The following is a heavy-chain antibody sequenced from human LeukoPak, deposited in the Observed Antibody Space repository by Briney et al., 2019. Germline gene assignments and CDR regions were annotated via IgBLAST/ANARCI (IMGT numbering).Heavy chain of an antibody. J-gene: IGHJ4*02. Sequence: SQTLSLTCTVSGGSISSGGYYWSWIRQPPGKGLEWIGYIYHSGSTYYNPSLKSRVTISVDRSKNQFSLKLSSVTAADTAVYYCARVLKAGSGWYFDYWGQGTLVTVSS. CDR2: IYHSGST. CDR1: GGSISSGGYY. D-gene: IGHD6-19*01. CDR3: ARVLKAGSGWYFDY. V-gene: IGHV4-30-2*01.